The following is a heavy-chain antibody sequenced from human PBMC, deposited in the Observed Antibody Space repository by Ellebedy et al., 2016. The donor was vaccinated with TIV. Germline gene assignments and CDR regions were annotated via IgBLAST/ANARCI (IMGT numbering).Heavy chain of an antibody. J-gene: IGHJ6*02. Sequence: ASVKVSCKASGYTFTGYYMHWVRQAPGQGLEWMGWINPNSGGTTYTQKFQGRVTMTRDTSISTAYMELSRLRSDDTAVYYCATRNTMVRGVPYYYYGMDVWGQGTTVTVSS. CDR3: ATRNTMVRGVPYYYYGMDV. CDR1: GYTFTGYY. V-gene: IGHV1-2*02. D-gene: IGHD3-10*01. CDR2: INPNSGGT.